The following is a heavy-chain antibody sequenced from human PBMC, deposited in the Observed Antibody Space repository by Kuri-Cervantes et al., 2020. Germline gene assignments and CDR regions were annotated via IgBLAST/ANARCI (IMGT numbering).Heavy chain of an antibody. J-gene: IGHJ6*03. CDR3: ARHAYSSGWSYYYYYMDV. V-gene: IGHV4-34*01. Sequence: GSLRLSCAVYGGSFSGYYWSWIRQPPGKGLEWIGEINHSGSTNYNPSLKSRVTISVDTSKNQFSLKLSSVTAADTAVYYCARHAYSSGWSYYYYYMDVWGKGTTVTVSS. D-gene: IGHD6-19*01. CDR1: GGSFSGYY. CDR2: INHSGST.